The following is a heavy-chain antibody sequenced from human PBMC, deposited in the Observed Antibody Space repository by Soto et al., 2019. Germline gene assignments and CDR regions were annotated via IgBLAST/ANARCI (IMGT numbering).Heavy chain of an antibody. V-gene: IGHV1-69*01. CDR2: IIPIFGTA. CDR3: ARDHIVVVVADPNYYGMDV. D-gene: IGHD2-15*01. J-gene: IGHJ6*02. Sequence: QVQLVQSGAEVKKPGSSVKVSCKASGGTFSSYAISWVRQAPGQGLEWMGGIIPIFGTANYAQKFQGRVTITADESTSTAYMALSSLRSEDTAVYYCARDHIVVVVADPNYYGMDVWGQGTTVTVSS. CDR1: GGTFSSYA.